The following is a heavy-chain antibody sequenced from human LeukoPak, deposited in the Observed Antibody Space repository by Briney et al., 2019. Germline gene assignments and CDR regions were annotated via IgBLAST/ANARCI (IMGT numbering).Heavy chain of an antibody. CDR1: GFTFSNYN. CDR3: ARETPYSSSWTDLDY. D-gene: IGHD6-13*01. V-gene: IGHV3-48*01. J-gene: IGHJ4*02. Sequence: GGSLRLSCAASGFTFSNYNMHWVRQAPGKGLKWVSYITLSSSTIYYADSVKGRFTISRDNAKKSLYLQMNSLRAEDTAVYYCARETPYSSSWTDLDYWGQGTLVTVSS. CDR2: ITLSSSTI.